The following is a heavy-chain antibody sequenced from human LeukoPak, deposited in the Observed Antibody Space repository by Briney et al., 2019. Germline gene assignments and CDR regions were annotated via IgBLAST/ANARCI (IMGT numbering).Heavy chain of an antibody. V-gene: IGHV4-34*01. CDR2: INHSGST. CDR1: GGSFSGYY. Sequence: SETLSLTCAVYGGSFSGYYWSRIRQPPGKGLEWIVEINHSGSTNYNPSLKSRGTISVDTSKNQFSLKLSSVTAADTAVYYCARVRRDGSGSYDDLGGTPWGQGTLVTVSS. CDR3: ARVRRDGSGSYDDLGGTP. D-gene: IGHD3-10*01. J-gene: IGHJ5*02.